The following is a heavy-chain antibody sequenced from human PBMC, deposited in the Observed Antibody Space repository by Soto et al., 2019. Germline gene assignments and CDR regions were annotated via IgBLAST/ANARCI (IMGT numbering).Heavy chain of an antibody. J-gene: IGHJ3*02. CDR3: ARHTDDILTGNEALDI. Sequence: QVLLQESGPGLLKPSETLSLTCTVLGGSINNYYWSWIRQPPGKGLEWLGYVYYSGTTNYNSNLKSRITILIDTSKNQFSLRLSSVTAADTAVYYCARHTDDILTGNEALDIWGQGTVVTVSS. CDR2: VYYSGTT. CDR1: GGSINNYY. D-gene: IGHD3-9*01. V-gene: IGHV4-59*08.